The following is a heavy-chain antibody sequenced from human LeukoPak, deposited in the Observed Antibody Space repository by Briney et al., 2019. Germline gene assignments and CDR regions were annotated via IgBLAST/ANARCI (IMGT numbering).Heavy chain of an antibody. Sequence: GGSLRLSCAASGFTFSLSAMSCVRQAPGKGLEWVANINEDGSETHYVDSVKGRFTISRDNAKNSLYLQMNSLRAEDTAIYYCARHRCPSSWGPGTVVTVSS. J-gene: IGHJ3*01. CDR1: GFTFSLSA. CDR2: INEDGSET. V-gene: IGHV3-7*03. D-gene: IGHD6-13*01. CDR3: ARHRCPSS.